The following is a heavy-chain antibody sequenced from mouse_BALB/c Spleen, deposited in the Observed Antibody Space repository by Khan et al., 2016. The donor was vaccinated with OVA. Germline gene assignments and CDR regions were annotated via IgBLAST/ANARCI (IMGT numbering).Heavy chain of an antibody. CDR3: ARGNSAY. J-gene: IGHJ2*01. V-gene: IGHV5-17*02. Sequence: EVELVESGGGLVQPGGSRKHSCAASGFTFSSFVMHWVRQAPEKGLEWVAYINSGSSTIYYADPVKGRFIISRDNPKNTLFLQMTSLRSEDTAMYYCARGNSAYWGQGTTLTVSS. CDR2: INSGSSTI. CDR1: GFTFSSFV. D-gene: IGHD1-2*01.